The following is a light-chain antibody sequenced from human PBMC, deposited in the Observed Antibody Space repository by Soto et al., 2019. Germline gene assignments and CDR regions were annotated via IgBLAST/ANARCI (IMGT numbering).Light chain of an antibody. CDR3: NSYATSSTYV. CDR2: DVS. Sequence: QSALTQPASVSGSPGQSIAISCTGTSRDVGAYNYVSWYQQHPGKAPKLMIYDVSNRPSGVSNRFSGSKSGNTASLTISGLQAEDEADYYCNSYATSSTYVFGTATKVTVL. J-gene: IGLJ1*01. V-gene: IGLV2-14*03. CDR1: SRDVGAYNY.